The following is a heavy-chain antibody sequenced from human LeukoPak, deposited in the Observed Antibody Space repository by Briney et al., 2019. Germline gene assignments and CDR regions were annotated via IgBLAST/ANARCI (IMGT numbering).Heavy chain of an antibody. CDR3: AKAPVTSCRGAFCYPFDY. Sequence: PGGSLRLSCATSGFSFSSYAMSWVRQAPGKGLEWVSAMSSSDDGRHYAASVRGRFTTSRDTSRSTLYLQMNSLRAEDAAVYYCAKAPVTSCRGAFCYPFDYWGQGTLVTVSS. CDR2: MSSSDDGR. D-gene: IGHD2-15*01. V-gene: IGHV3-23*01. CDR1: GFSFSSYA. J-gene: IGHJ4*02.